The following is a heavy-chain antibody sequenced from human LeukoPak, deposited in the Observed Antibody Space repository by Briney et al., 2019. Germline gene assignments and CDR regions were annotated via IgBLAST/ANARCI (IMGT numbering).Heavy chain of an antibody. J-gene: IGHJ6*02. D-gene: IGHD2-2*01. CDR2: ISYDGSNK. V-gene: IGHV3-30-3*01. Sequence: PGRSLRLSCAASGFTFSSYAMHWVRQAPGKGLEWVAVISYDGSNKYYADSVKGRFTISRDNSKNTLYLQMNSLRAEDTAVYYCAGDQSVVPAAMRGVYYCYGMDVWGQGTTVTVSS. CDR1: GFTFSSYA. CDR3: AGDQSVVPAAMRGVYYCYGMDV.